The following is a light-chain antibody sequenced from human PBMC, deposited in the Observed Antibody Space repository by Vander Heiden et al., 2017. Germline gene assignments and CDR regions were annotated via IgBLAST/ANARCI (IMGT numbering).Light chain of an antibody. CDR3: SSYTSSSTYV. J-gene: IGLJ1*01. CDR1: SSDVGCYNY. Sequence: QSALTQPASVSGSPGQSITISCTGTSSDVGCYNYVSWYQQHPGKAPKLMIYEVSKRPSGVSNRFSGSKSGNTASLTISGLQAEDEADYYCSSYTSSSTYVFGTETKVTVL. CDR2: EVS. V-gene: IGLV2-14*01.